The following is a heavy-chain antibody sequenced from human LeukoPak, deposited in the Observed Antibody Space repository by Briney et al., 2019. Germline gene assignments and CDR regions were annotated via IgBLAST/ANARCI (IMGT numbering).Heavy chain of an antibody. D-gene: IGHD1-26*01. V-gene: IGHV3-7*03. CDR1: GFTFSDKW. Sequence: GGSLRFSCVGSGFTFSDKWMSWVRQAPGKGPEWVASIKKDGSQKYYVDSVKGRFTISRDNAQNSLYLQMSSLRVEDTAIYSCARVGWELLNLHFDPWGQGTLVTVSS. CDR3: ARVGWELLNLHFDP. J-gene: IGHJ5*02. CDR2: IKKDGSQK.